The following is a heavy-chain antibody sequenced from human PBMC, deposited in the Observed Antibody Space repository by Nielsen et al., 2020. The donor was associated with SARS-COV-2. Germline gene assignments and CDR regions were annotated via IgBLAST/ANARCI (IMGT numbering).Heavy chain of an antibody. CDR1: GFTLSNYW. CDR3: AKDSRGNYYYGMDV. CDR2: IEEDGSEK. Sequence: GESLKISCAASGFTLSNYWMNWVRQAPGKGLEWVANIEEDGSEKFYLDSVKGRFTISRDNAKNSLYLQMNSLRAEDTAVYYCAKDSRGNYYYGMDVWGQGTTVTVSS. V-gene: IGHV3-7*01. J-gene: IGHJ6*02.